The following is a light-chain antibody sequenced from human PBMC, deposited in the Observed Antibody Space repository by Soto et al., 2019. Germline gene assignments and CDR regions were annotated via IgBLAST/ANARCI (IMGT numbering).Light chain of an antibody. V-gene: IGKV1-5*03. CDR2: RAS. J-gene: IGKJ1*01. CDR1: QDTGTW. CDR3: QQYHIYSWT. Sequence: DIQMTQSPSSLSASVGDGVTITCRASQDTGTWLAWYQQKPEKAPKVLIYRASHLESGVPSRFSASGSGAEFSLTINSLQADDFATYYCQQYHIYSWTFGQGTKVDIK.